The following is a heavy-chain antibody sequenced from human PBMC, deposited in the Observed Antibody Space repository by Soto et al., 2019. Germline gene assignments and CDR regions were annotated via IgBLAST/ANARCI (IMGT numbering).Heavy chain of an antibody. J-gene: IGHJ5*02. CDR1: GYTITNYA. CDR3: ARVDDYGSGLDL. D-gene: IGHD3-10*01. Sequence: AXVKVSCKASGYTITNYAMHWVRQAPGQRLEWMAWVSGVSGNIEYSQKFQDRVTISRDTSASVAYMEMSSLTSEDTAVYYCARVDDYGSGLDLWGQGTLVTVSS. CDR2: VSGVSGNI. V-gene: IGHV1-3*01.